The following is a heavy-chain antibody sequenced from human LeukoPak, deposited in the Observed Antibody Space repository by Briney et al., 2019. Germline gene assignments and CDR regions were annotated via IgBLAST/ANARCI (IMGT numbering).Heavy chain of an antibody. CDR2: INPSGGST. Sequence: ASVKVSCKASGYTFTKHYMHWVRQAPGQGLEWMGIINPSGGSTTYAQKFQDRVTMTRDTSTSTVYLELSSLRSEDTAVYYCARASITMIVVVTPDFDYWGQGTQVTVSS. V-gene: IGHV1-46*01. J-gene: IGHJ4*02. CDR3: ARASITMIVVVTPDFDY. D-gene: IGHD3-22*01. CDR1: GYTFTKHY.